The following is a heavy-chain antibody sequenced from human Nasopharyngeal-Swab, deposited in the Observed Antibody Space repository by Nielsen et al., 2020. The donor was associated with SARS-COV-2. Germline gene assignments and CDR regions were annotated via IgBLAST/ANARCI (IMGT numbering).Heavy chain of an antibody. D-gene: IGHD3-3*01. CDR2: TYYSSKWFS. Sequence: SQTLSLTCAISGDTFSSNNAAWSWLRQSPSRGLEWLGRTYYSSKWFSDYAVSVKGRITITPDTSKNQFSLQLNSVTPEDTAVYYCTRDSTTFGGVIPNFDYWGQGTLVTVSS. V-gene: IGHV6-1*01. J-gene: IGHJ4*02. CDR1: GDTFSSNNAA. CDR3: TRDSTTFGGVIPNFDY.